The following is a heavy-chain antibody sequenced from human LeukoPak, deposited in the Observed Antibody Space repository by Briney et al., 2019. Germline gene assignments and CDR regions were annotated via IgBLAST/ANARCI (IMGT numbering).Heavy chain of an antibody. CDR1: GDRVSSNSAA. CDR2: TYYRSKWYN. D-gene: IGHD2-15*01. J-gene: IGHJ4*02. V-gene: IGHV6-1*01. CDR3: ARVSSTFDY. Sequence: SQTLSLTCAVSGDRVSSNSAAWNWFRQSPLRGLEWLGRTYYRSKWYNDYAVSVKSRITINPDTSKNQFSLQLNSVTPEDTAVYYCARVSSTFDYWGQGTLVTVSS.